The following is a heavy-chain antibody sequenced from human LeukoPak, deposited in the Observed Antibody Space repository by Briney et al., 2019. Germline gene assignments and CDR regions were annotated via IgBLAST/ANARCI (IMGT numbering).Heavy chain of an antibody. CDR3: AKAQGYDFWSGLDFDY. D-gene: IGHD3-3*01. CDR1: GFTLSNYA. J-gene: IGHJ4*02. V-gene: IGHV3-23*01. Sequence: GSLLLSCAASGFTLSNYAMSWVRQAPGKRLEWVSAISGSGGSTNYVDSVKGRFTISRDNSKNTLYLQMNSLRAEDTAVYYCAKAQGYDFWSGLDFDYWGQGTLVTVSS. CDR2: ISGSGGST.